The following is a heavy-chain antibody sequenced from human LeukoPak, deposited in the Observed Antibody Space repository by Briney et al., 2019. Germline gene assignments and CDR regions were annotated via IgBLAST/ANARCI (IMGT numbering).Heavy chain of an antibody. Sequence: SETLSLTCTVSGGSISSGDYYWRWIRQPPGKGLEWIGYSYYSGSTYYNPSLKSRVTISVDTSKNQFSLKLSSVTAADTAVYYCARGPYSSGWDYSYYYGMDVWGQGTTVTVSS. CDR2: SYYSGST. V-gene: IGHV4-30-4*01. D-gene: IGHD6-19*01. CDR3: ARGPYSSGWDYSYYYGMDV. J-gene: IGHJ6*02. CDR1: GGSISSGDYY.